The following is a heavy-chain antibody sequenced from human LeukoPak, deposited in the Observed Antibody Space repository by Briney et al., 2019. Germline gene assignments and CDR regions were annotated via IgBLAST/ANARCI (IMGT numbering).Heavy chain of an antibody. CDR2: IYSGGST. D-gene: IGHD3-3*01. J-gene: IGHJ6*02. V-gene: IGHV3-66*01. CDR3: ARAPGVLYGMDV. Sequence: GESLRLSCAASGFTVSSNYMSWVRQAPGKGLEWVSVIYSGGSTYYADSVKGRFTISRDNSKNTLYLQMNSLRAEDTAVYYCARAPGVLYGMDVWGQGTTVTVSS. CDR1: GFTVSSNY.